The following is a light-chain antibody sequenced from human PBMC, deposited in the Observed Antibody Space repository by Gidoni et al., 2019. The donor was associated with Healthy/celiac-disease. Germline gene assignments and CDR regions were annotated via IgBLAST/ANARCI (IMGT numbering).Light chain of an antibody. J-gene: IGLJ2*01. CDR3: QVWDSSTVVV. V-gene: IGLV3-9*01. CDR1: NIGSKN. Sequence: SYELTQPLSVSVALGQTARITCGGNNIGSKNVHWYPPKPGQAPVLVIYRDSNRPSGIPERFSGSNSGNTATLTISRAQAGDEADYYCQVWDSSTVVVFGGGTKLTVL. CDR2: RDS.